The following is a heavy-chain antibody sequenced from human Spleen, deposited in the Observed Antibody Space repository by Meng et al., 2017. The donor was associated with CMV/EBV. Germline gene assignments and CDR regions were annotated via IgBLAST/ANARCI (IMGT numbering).Heavy chain of an antibody. V-gene: IGHV3-74*01. CDR2: INRDGSIT. J-gene: IGHJ4*02. CDR1: GFTFSSYS. CDR3: ARAARLFPSDY. Sequence: GESLKISCAASGFTFSSYSMNWVRQAPGKGLVWVSRINRDGSITDYADSVKGRFTISRDNAKNTVYLQMNSLRVEDSAVYYCARAARLFPSDYWGQGTLVTVSS. D-gene: IGHD6-6*01.